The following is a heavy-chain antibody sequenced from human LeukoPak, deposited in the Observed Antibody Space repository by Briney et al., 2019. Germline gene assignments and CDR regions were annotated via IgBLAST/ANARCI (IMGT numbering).Heavy chain of an antibody. CDR1: GGSISSSNW. CDR2: IYHSGST. Sequence: PSGTLSLTCAVSGGSISSSNWWSWVRQPPGKGLEWIGEIYHSGSTNYNPSLKSRVTISVDTSKNQFSLKLSSVTAADTAVYYCAREGAVGVITLDDAFDIWGQGTMVTVSS. CDR3: AREGAVGVITLDDAFDI. J-gene: IGHJ3*02. D-gene: IGHD3-16*02. V-gene: IGHV4-4*02.